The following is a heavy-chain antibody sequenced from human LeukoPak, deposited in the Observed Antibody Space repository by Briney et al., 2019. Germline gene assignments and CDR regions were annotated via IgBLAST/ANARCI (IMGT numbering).Heavy chain of an antibody. Sequence: ASVKVSCKASGYTFTTNHINWVRQATGQGLEWMGWMNPDNGDTAYAQKFKGRVTMTTDTSLNTIYMELRSLRLDDTAVYFCARGSFLGTGSWFDPWGQGTLVTVSS. CDR3: ARGSFLGTGSWFDP. J-gene: IGHJ5*02. CDR2: MNPDNGDT. V-gene: IGHV1-8*01. CDR1: GYTFTTNH. D-gene: IGHD2-8*02.